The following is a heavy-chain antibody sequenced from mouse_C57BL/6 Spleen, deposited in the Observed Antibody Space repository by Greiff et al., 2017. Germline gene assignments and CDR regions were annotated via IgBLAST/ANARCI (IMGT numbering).Heavy chain of an antibody. J-gene: IGHJ3*01. CDR2: INPNYGTT. CDR3: ARSLYYGNSWFAY. CDR1: GYSFTDYN. D-gene: IGHD2-1*01. Sequence: EVKLVESGPELVKPGASVKISCKASGYSFTDYNMNWVKQSNGKSLEWIGVINPNYGTTSYNQKFKGKATLTVDQSSSTAYMQLNSLTSEDSAVYYCARSLYYGNSWFAYWGQGTLVTVSA. V-gene: IGHV1-39*01.